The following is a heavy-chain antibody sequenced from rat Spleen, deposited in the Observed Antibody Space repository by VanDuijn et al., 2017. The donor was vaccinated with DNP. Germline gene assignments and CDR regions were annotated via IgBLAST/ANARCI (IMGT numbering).Heavy chain of an antibody. CDR2: ISHSDGTT. V-gene: IGHV5-25*01. Sequence: EVQLVESGGGLVQPGRSLKLSCVASGFSFRNYYMAWVRQAPKKGLEWVAMISHSDGTTYYPDSVKGRFTISRDNAESSLYLQMNSLKSEDTATYYCARHVGGSYYYPDYWGQGVMVTVSS. CDR3: ARHVGGSYYYPDY. J-gene: IGHJ2*01. CDR1: GFSFRNYY. D-gene: IGHD1-12*02.